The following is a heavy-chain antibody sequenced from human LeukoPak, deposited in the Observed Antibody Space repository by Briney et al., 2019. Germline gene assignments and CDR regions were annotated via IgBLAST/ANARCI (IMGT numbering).Heavy chain of an antibody. CDR1: GFSLSTSGMC. J-gene: IGHJ6*02. Sequence: ESGPTLVHATPPLTLTFTFSGFSLSTSGMCESWIRQTPGKALEWLARNDWDDDKFYSTSLKTRLSIFKDTSKNQVVLAMTNMDPVDTATYYCSRTFRYTVSSAGNYYTMDVWGQGTTVTVSS. CDR2: NDWDDDK. V-gene: IGHV2-70*17. CDR3: SRTFRYTVSSAGNYYTMDV. D-gene: IGHD5/OR15-5a*01.